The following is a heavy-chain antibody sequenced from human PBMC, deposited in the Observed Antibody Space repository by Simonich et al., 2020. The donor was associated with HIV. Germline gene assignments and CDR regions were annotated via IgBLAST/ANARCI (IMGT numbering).Heavy chain of an antibody. Sequence: QVQLQQWGAGLLKPSKTLSLTCAVYGGSFSGYYWSWIRQPPGKGLEWIGEINHSGSTNYNPSLKSRVTISVDTSKNQFSLKLSSVTAADTAVYSCARGIPRNYYYFYYMDVWGKGTTVIVSS. V-gene: IGHV4-34*01. D-gene: IGHD1-1*01. J-gene: IGHJ6*03. CDR2: INHSGST. CDR3: ARGIPRNYYYFYYMDV. CDR1: GGSFSGYY.